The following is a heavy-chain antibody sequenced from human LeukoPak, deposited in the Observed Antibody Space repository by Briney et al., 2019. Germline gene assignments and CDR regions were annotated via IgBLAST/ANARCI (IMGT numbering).Heavy chain of an antibody. Sequence: SETLSLTCTVSGGSISSYCWSWIRQPPGKGLEWIGYIYYSGSTNYNPSLKSRVTISVDTSKNQFSLKLSSVTAADTAVYYCARDPDSGSYQFDYWGQGTLVTVSS. V-gene: IGHV4-59*01. D-gene: IGHD1-26*01. CDR1: GGSISSYC. CDR2: IYYSGST. J-gene: IGHJ4*02. CDR3: ARDPDSGSYQFDY.